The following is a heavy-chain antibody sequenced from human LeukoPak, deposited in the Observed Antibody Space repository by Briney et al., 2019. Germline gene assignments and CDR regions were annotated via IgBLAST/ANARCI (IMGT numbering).Heavy chain of an antibody. V-gene: IGHV3-23*01. D-gene: IGHD6-19*01. CDR2: ISDSGGIT. Sequence: GGSLILSSVASDIIFSNLAMCLRRQAPGNGLEWVSVISDSGGITYYADSVKGRFTISRDNSRNTLYLQRNSLRVDEQSITYREKDARRYSGWYFFDHGGQGTLVTVSS. CDR1: DIIFSNLA. CDR3: EKDARRYSGWYFFDH. J-gene: IGHJ4*02.